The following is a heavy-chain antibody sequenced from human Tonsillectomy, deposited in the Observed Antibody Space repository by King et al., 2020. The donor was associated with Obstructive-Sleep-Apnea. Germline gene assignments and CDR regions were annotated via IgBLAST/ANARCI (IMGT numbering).Heavy chain of an antibody. CDR2: IWYEGSNE. D-gene: IGHD3-10*01. CDR1: GFTFSSFG. V-gene: IGHV3-33*06. J-gene: IGHJ6*02. Sequence: VQLVESGGGVVQPGRSLRISCTASGFTFSSFGMHWVRQAPGKGLGWVACIWYEGSNEYYSDSVKGRFTISRDNSKNTLYMQMNSLRAADTAVYYCAKDLEAGVRGVNHKYSYYGMDVWGQGTTVTVSS. CDR3: AKDLEAGVRGVNHKYSYYGMDV.